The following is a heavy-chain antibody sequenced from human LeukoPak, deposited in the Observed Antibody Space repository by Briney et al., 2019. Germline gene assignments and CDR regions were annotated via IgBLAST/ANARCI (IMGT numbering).Heavy chain of an antibody. D-gene: IGHD1-26*01. J-gene: IGHJ4*02. V-gene: IGHV4-39*01. CDR1: GGSISSSSYY. CDR3: ARGIVGSTTYFDY. Sequence: PSEALSLTCTVSGGSISSSSYYWGWIRQPPGKGLEWIGSIYYSGSTYYNPSLKSRVTISVATSKNQFSLKLSSVTAADTAVYYCARGIVGSTTYFDYWGQGTLVTVSS. CDR2: IYYSGST.